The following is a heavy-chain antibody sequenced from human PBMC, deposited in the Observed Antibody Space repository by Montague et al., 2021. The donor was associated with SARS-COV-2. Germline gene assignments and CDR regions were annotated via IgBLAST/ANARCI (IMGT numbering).Heavy chain of an antibody. V-gene: IGHV4-34*01. Sequence: SETLSLACAVYGGSSSGYYWSWIRQPPGKGLEWIGEINHSGSTNYNPSLKSRVTISVDTSKNQFSLKLSSVTAADTAVYYCARGPHSLRYRYNWFDLWGQGTLVTVSS. CDR2: INHSGST. D-gene: IGHD3-16*02. CDR1: GGSSSGYY. J-gene: IGHJ5*02. CDR3: ARGPHSLRYRYNWFDL.